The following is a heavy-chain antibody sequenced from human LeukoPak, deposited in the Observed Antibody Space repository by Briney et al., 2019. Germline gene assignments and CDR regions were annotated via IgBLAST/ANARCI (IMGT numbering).Heavy chain of an antibody. V-gene: IGHV3-15*01. J-gene: IGHJ6*02. D-gene: IGHD5-18*01. Sequence: GVSLRLSCAASGFTFSNAWMSWARPAPGKGLEWVGRIKSKTDGGTKDYAAPVKGRFTISRDDSKNTVYLQMNSLKTEDTAVYYCTTSPTAYYYYGMDVWGQGTTVTVSS. CDR3: TTSPTAYYYYGMDV. CDR1: GFTFSNAW. CDR2: IKSKTDGGTK.